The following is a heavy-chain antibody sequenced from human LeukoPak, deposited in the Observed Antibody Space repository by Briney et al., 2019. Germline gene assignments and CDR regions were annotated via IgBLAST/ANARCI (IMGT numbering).Heavy chain of an antibody. CDR2: IISSSSYI. Sequence: GGSLSLSCAASGFPFSSYSMNGVRQAPGKGLEGVSSIISSSSYIYYADSGKGGFTISRDNAKNSLYLQMNSLRAEDTAVYYCARSVGSGWAGSDAFDIWGQGTMVTVSS. V-gene: IGHV3-21*01. CDR1: GFPFSSYS. CDR3: ARSVGSGWAGSDAFDI. D-gene: IGHD6-19*01. J-gene: IGHJ3*02.